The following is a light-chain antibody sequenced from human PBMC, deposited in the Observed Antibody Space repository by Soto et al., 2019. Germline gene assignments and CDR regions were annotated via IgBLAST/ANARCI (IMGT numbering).Light chain of an antibody. Sequence: QSALTQPPSASGSPGQSVTISCTGTSNDVGGYKYVSWYQQRPGTAPKLIMFEVNNRPSGVSDRFSGSRSANTASLTISGLQAQDEADYYCSSYSSNNILSYVFGTGTKLTVL. CDR1: SNDVGGYKY. CDR2: EVN. J-gene: IGLJ1*01. V-gene: IGLV2-14*03. CDR3: SSYSSNNILSYV.